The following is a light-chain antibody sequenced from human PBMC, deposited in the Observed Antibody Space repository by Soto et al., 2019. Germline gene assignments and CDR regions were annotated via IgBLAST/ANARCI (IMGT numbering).Light chain of an antibody. CDR2: EVS. CDR1: SSDIRAYIY. Sequence: QSVLTQPPSASGSPGQSVTISCTGTSSDIRAYIYVSWYQQHPGKAPKLMISEVSRRPSGVPERFSGSKSGNTASLTVSGLQADDEAHYYCSSYAGSNNFVFGTGTKLTVL. J-gene: IGLJ1*01. V-gene: IGLV2-8*01. CDR3: SSYAGSNNFV.